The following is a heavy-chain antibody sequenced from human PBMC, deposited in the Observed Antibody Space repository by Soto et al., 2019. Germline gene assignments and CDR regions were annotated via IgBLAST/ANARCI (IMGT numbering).Heavy chain of an antibody. J-gene: IGHJ6*02. CDR2: IWYDGSNK. CDR1: GFTFSSYG. Sequence: QVQLVESGGGVVQPGRSLRLSCAASGFTFSSYGMHWVRQAPGKGLEWVAVIWYDGSNKYYADSVKGRFTISRDNSKNTQHLQMNSLRAEDTAVYYCASAQQPYGIDVWGRGTTVTVSS. D-gene: IGHD6-13*01. CDR3: ASAQQPYGIDV. V-gene: IGHV3-33*01.